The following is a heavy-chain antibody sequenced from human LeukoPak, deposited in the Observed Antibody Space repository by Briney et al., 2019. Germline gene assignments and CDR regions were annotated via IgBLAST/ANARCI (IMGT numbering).Heavy chain of an antibody. V-gene: IGHV3-23*01. CDR2: ISGSGAYT. Sequence: GGSLRLSCAASGFTFSSYAMSWVRQAPGKGLEWASTISGSGAYTYYADSVKGRFTISRDNSKNTLYLQMNSLRAEDTAVYYCARYFASGSYYKLPHWGQGTLVTVSS. J-gene: IGHJ1*01. CDR1: GFTFSSYA. D-gene: IGHD3-10*01. CDR3: ARYFASGSYYKLPH.